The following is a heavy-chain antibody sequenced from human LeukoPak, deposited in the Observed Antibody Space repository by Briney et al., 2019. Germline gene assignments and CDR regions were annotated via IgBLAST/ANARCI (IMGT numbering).Heavy chain of an antibody. J-gene: IGHJ5*02. CDR3: ARDLYSILATAAGPS. CDR1: GFPFSTYA. CDR2: ISSSSSYI. V-gene: IGHV3-21*01. Sequence: GRSLRLSCAASGFPFSTYAIHWVRQAPGKGLEWVSSISSSSSYIYYADSVKGRFTISRDNAKNTLYLQMNSLRAEDTAVYYCARDLYSILATAAGPSWGQGTLVTVSS. D-gene: IGHD6-13*01.